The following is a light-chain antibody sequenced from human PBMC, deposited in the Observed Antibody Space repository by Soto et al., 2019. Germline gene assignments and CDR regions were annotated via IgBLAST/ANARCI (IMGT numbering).Light chain of an antibody. CDR3: XXXGSGPPELT. CDR2: DVS. CDR1: QNVYTX. V-gene: IGKV3-11*01. J-gene: IGKJ4*01. Sequence: VLTQSPATLSLSPGERATLSCRASQNVYTXVAWYQQKIGQAPRLLIYDVSNRATDIPARFSGSGSGTDFTLTISSLEPEDFGVYYCXXXGSGPPELTFGGGTKVEIK.